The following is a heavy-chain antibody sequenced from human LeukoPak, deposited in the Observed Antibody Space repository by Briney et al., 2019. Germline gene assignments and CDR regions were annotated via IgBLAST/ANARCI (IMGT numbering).Heavy chain of an antibody. CDR1: GYSFTAYY. CDR3: ARTNGGYCSGGSCYHFNY. CDR2: ISTYNGDT. V-gene: IGHV1-18*04. D-gene: IGHD2-15*01. Sequence: ASVKVSCKASGYSFTAYYIYWVRQAPGQGLEWMGWISTYNGDTNYAQKLQGRVTMTTDTSTSTAYMDLRSLTSDDTAVYYCARTNGGYCSGGSCYHFNYWGQGTLVTVSS. J-gene: IGHJ4*02.